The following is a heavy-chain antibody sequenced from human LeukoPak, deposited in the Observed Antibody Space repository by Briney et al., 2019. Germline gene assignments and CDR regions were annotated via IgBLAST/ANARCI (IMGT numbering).Heavy chain of an antibody. CDR3: ARDKDVDTAMVRRLPFDY. CDR1: GFTFTDFY. V-gene: IGHV3-11*04. CDR2: ITNSGTTI. D-gene: IGHD5-18*01. J-gene: IGHJ4*02. Sequence: PGGSLRLSCAASGFTFTDFYMSWIRQAPGKGLEWVSYITNSGTTIYYADSVKGRFTISRDNAKNSLYLQMNSLRAEDTAVYYCARDKDVDTAMVRRLPFDYWGQGTLVTVSS.